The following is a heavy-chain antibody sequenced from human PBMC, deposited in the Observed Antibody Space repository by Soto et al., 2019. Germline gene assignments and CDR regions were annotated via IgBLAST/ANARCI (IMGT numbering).Heavy chain of an antibody. Sequence: EVQLLESGGGLVQPGGSLRLSCAASGFTFSSYAMSWVRQAPGKGLEWVSAISGSGGSTYYADSVKGRFTISRDNSKNTLYLQMNSLRAEDTAVYYCAKDLASRGVTAAAGNEGGFDYWGQGTLVTVSS. D-gene: IGHD6-13*01. CDR2: ISGSGGST. V-gene: IGHV3-23*01. J-gene: IGHJ4*02. CDR3: AKDLASRGVTAAAGNEGGFDY. CDR1: GFTFSSYA.